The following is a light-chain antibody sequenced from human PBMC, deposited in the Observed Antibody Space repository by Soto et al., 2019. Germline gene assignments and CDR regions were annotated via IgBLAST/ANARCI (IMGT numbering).Light chain of an antibody. CDR1: QSVSSYY. V-gene: IGKV3-20*01. CDR2: AAS. J-gene: IGKJ1*01. Sequence: EVMMTQFPDTVSVTPGETVTLSCGASQSVSSYYLAWYQQKPGQAPRLLIYAASSRATGIPDRFSGGGSGTDFTLTISRLEPEDFAVYYCQQCGSSPWTFGQGTKVDIK. CDR3: QQCGSSPWT.